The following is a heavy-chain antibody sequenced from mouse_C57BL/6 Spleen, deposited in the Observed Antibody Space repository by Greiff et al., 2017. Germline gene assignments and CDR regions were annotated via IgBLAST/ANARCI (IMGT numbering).Heavy chain of an antibody. Sequence: VQRVESGPELVKPGASVKISCKASGYAFSSSWMNWVKQRPGKGLEWIGRIYPGDGDTNYNGKFKGKATLTADKASSTAYMQLSILTSEDSAVYFCARSGDYTYFDYWGQGTTRTVSS. CDR2: IYPGDGDT. J-gene: IGHJ2*01. V-gene: IGHV1-82*01. CDR1: GYAFSSSW. CDR3: ARSGDYTYFDY. D-gene: IGHD2-12*01.